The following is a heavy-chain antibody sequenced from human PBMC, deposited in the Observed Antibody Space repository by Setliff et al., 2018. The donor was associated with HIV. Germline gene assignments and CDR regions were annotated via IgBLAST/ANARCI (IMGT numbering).Heavy chain of an antibody. Sequence: ASVKVSCKASGYTFTSYYIHWVRQAPGQGLEWMGIINPSVGNTDYAQKFQTRVTMTRDTSTSTAYMELSSLRSNDTAIYYCVRVAMIRGTIVGAFDLWGQGSMVTVSS. V-gene: IGHV1-46*01. CDR3: VRVAMIRGTIVGAFDL. D-gene: IGHD3-10*01. CDR1: GYTFTSYY. CDR2: INPSVGNT. J-gene: IGHJ3*01.